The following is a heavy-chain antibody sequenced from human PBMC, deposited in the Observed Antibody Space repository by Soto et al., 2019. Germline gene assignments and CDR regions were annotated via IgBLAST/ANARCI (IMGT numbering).Heavy chain of an antibody. CDR3: ARLVGGYDSYFDH. CDR1: GYDFTRTW. D-gene: IGHD5-12*01. V-gene: IGHV5-51*01. J-gene: IGHJ4*02. CDR2: IYPGDSET. Sequence: GESLKISCKGSGYDFTRTWIGWVRQLPGKGLDWMGIIYPGDSETRYSPSFQGQVTISADKSISTAYLQWSSLKTSDTAMYYCARLVGGYDSYFDHWGQGTRVTV.